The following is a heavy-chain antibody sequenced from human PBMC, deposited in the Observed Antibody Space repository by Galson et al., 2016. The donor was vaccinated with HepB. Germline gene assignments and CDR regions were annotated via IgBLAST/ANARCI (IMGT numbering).Heavy chain of an antibody. CDR3: ARILGSGWYSGGYYYGMDV. CDR2: ISAHNGNT. Sequence: SVKVSCKASGYTFTSYGISWVRQAPGQGHEWMGWISAHNGNTNYAQKFQGRVTMTTDTSTSTAYMELRSLRSDDTAVYYCARILGSGWYSGGYYYGMDVWGQGTTVTVSS. V-gene: IGHV1-18*01. D-gene: IGHD6-13*01. J-gene: IGHJ6*02. CDR1: GYTFTSYG.